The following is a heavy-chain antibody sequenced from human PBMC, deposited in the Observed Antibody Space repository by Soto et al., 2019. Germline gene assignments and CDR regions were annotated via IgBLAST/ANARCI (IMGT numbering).Heavy chain of an antibody. CDR1: GFTFSSYA. Sequence: GGSLRLSCAASGFTFSSYAMSWVRQAPGKGLEWVSAISGSGGSTYYADSVKGRFTISRDNSKNTLYLQMNSLRAEDTAVYYCAKDYDILTGPKTINFDYWGQGTLVTVSS. CDR3: AKDYDILTGPKTINFDY. V-gene: IGHV3-23*01. J-gene: IGHJ4*02. CDR2: ISGSGGST. D-gene: IGHD3-9*01.